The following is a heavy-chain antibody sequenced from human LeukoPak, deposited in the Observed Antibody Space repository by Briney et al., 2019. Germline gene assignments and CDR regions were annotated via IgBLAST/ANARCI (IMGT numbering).Heavy chain of an antibody. Sequence: ASVKVSCKASGGTFSSYAISWVRQAPGQGLEWMGGIIPIFGTANYAQKFQGRVTITADESTSTAYMELSSLRSEDTAVYYCARGFGGYDFWSGYGNAFDIWGQGTMVTVSS. CDR2: IIPIFGTA. V-gene: IGHV1-69*13. CDR3: ARGFGGYDFWSGYGNAFDI. J-gene: IGHJ3*02. D-gene: IGHD3-3*01. CDR1: GGTFSSYA.